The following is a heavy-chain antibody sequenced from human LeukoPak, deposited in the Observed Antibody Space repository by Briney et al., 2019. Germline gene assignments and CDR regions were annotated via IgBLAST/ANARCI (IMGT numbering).Heavy chain of an antibody. V-gene: IGHV1-3*01. CDR3: AREGYCSSTSCYYFDY. J-gene: IGHJ4*02. Sequence: ASVKVSCKASGYTFTSYAMHWVRQAPGQRLEWMGWINAGNGNTKYSQKFQGRVTITWDTSASTAYMELSSLRSEDTAVYYCAREGYCSSTSCYYFDYWGQGTLVTVSS. CDR2: INAGNGNT. D-gene: IGHD2-2*01. CDR1: GYTFTSYA.